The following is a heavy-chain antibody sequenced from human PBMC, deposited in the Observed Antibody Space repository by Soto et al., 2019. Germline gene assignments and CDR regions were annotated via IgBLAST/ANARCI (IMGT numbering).Heavy chain of an antibody. D-gene: IGHD1-26*01. CDR2: ISSSGRTI. CDR3: ARNSEHFDY. J-gene: IGHJ4*02. V-gene: IGHV3-11*01. Sequence: QVHLVESGGGLVKPGGSLRLSCAASGFTLSDYYMTWIRQAPGKGLEWVSYISSSGRTIYYADSVRGRFTISRDNAENSLYLQMNSLRAEDTAIYYCARNSEHFDYWGQGTLVTVSS. CDR1: GFTLSDYY.